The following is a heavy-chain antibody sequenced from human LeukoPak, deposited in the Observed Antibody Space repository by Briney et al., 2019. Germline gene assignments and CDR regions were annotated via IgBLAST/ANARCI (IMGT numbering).Heavy chain of an antibody. CDR1: GGSISSYY. V-gene: IGHV4-59*01. J-gene: IGHJ4*02. CDR2: IYYSGST. CDR3: ARYGDSSGWYYFDY. Sequence: SETLSLTCTVSGGSISSYYWSWIRQPPGKGLEGIGYIYYSGSTNYNPSLKSRVTISVDTSKNQFSLKLSSVTAADTAVYYCARYGDSSGWYYFDYWGQGTLVTVSS. D-gene: IGHD6-19*01.